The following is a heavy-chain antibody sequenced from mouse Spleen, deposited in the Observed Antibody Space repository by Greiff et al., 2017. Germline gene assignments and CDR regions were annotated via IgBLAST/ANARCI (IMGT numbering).Heavy chain of an antibody. J-gene: IGHJ3*01. CDR1: GFTFSSYG. Sequence: EVQGVESGGDLVKPGGSLKLSCAASGFTFSSYGMSWVRQTPDKRLEWVATISSGGSYTYYPDSVKGQFTISRDNAKNTLYLQMSSLKSEDTAMYYCARHSGDSLFAYWGQGTLVTVSA. D-gene: IGHD2-12*01. CDR2: ISSGGSYT. CDR3: ARHSGDSLFAY. V-gene: IGHV5-6*01.